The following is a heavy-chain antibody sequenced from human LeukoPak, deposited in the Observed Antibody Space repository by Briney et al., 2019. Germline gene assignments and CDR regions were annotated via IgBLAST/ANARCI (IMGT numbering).Heavy chain of an antibody. CDR2: ISYDGSNK. D-gene: IGHD3-10*01. V-gene: IGHV3-30*18. Sequence: GGSLSLSCAASGFTFSSYGMHWVRQAPGKGLEWVAVISYDGSNKYYADSVKGRFTISRDNSKNTLYLQMNSLRAEDTAVYYCAKDPHYYGSGSYYKAVDYWGQGTLVTVSS. J-gene: IGHJ4*02. CDR3: AKDPHYYGSGSYYKAVDY. CDR1: GFTFSSYG.